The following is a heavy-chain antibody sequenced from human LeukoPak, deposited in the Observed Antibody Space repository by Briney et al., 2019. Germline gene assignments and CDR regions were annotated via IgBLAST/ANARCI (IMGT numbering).Heavy chain of an antibody. Sequence: PGGSLRLSCAASGFTFSGSAMHWVRQASGKGLEWVGRIRSKANSYATAYAASVKGGFTISRDDSKNTAYLQMNSLKTEDTAVCYCTRLIVDSSGYSFDYWGQGTLVTVSS. CDR1: GFTFSGSA. V-gene: IGHV3-73*01. CDR3: TRLIVDSSGYSFDY. D-gene: IGHD3-22*01. CDR2: IRSKANSYAT. J-gene: IGHJ4*02.